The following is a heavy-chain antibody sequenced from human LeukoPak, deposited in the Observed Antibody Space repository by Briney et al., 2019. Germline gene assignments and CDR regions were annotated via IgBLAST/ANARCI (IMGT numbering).Heavy chain of an antibody. V-gene: IGHV3-23*01. D-gene: IGHD6-13*01. Sequence: PGGPLRLSCAASGFTFSSYAMSWVRQAPGKGLEWVSAISGSGGSTYYADSVKGRFTISRDNSKNTLYLQMNSLRAEDTAVYYCAKDGHSSSWYVADYWGQGTLVTVSS. CDR2: ISGSGGST. J-gene: IGHJ4*02. CDR1: GFTFSSYA. CDR3: AKDGHSSSWYVADY.